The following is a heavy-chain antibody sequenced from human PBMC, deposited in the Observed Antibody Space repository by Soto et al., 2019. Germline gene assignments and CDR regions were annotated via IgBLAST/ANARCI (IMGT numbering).Heavy chain of an antibody. J-gene: IGHJ4*02. CDR1: GGYISNYY. CDR3: ARRWGRTFDY. CDR2: IYYIGRT. D-gene: IGHD7-27*01. Sequence: SETLSLTWTVSGGYISNYYWSWIRQPPGKGLEWFGYIYYIGRTNYTPSLKSRVTISVDTSKNQFSLKLSSVTAADTAVYYCARRWGRTFDYWGQGTLVTVSS. V-gene: IGHV4-59*08.